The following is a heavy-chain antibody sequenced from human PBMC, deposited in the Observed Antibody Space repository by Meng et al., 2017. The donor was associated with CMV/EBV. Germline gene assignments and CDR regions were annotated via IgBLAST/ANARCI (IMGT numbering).Heavy chain of an antibody. D-gene: IGHD3-16*02. CDR3: ARASYPDPFDY. J-gene: IGHJ4*02. CDR2: LNSGYVFV. CDR1: GFTFNTYA. Sequence: GESLMISCAASGFTFNTYAMNWVRPAPGKGMEWVSSLNSGYVFVYSADSVKGRFTISRDNAKNSRYLQMNSLRAEDTAVYYCARASYPDPFDYWGQGTLVTVSS. V-gene: IGHV3-21*01.